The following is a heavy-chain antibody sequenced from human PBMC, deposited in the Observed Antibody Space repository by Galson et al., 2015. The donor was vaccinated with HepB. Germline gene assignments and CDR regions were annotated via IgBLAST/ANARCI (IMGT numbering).Heavy chain of an antibody. CDR2: ISGYNINT. J-gene: IGHJ4*02. CDR3: ARGRTTVWSFDF. D-gene: IGHD2-2*01. CDR1: NYTFAYG. V-gene: IGHV1-18*01. Sequence: SVKVSCKASNYTFAYGMTWLRQAPGQGLECMGWISGYNINTKYAEKFQGRVTMTTDTSTNTAYMELRSLTSDDTAVYYCARGRTTVWSFDFWGQGTLVTVSS.